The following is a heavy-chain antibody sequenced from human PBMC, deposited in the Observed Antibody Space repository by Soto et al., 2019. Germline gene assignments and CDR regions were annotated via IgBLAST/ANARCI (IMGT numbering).Heavy chain of an antibody. J-gene: IGHJ6*02. CDR1: GGPISSGGYY. Sequence: PSETLSLTCTVSGGPISSGGYYWSWIRQHPGKGLEWIGYIYYSGSTYYNPSLKSRVTISVDTSKNQFSLKLSSVTAADTAMYYCARLPYDFTYGMDVWGQGTTVTVSS. D-gene: IGHD3-3*01. CDR3: ARLPYDFTYGMDV. CDR2: IYYSGST. V-gene: IGHV4-31*03.